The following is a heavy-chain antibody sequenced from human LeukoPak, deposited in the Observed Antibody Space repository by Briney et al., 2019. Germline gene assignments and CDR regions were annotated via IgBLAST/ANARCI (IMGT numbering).Heavy chain of an antibody. CDR3: ARYLVRGVLGIDY. D-gene: IGHD3-10*01. CDR2: ISGHDGKT. V-gene: IGHV1-18*03. J-gene: IGHJ4*02. Sequence: ASVKVSCKASGYTFGSFGVSWVRQAPGQGLEWMGWISGHDGKTYYAQNFQGKFTMTTDTSTATAYMEMKSLRSDDMAVYYCARYLVRGVLGIDYWGQGTQVTVSP. CDR1: GYTFGSFG.